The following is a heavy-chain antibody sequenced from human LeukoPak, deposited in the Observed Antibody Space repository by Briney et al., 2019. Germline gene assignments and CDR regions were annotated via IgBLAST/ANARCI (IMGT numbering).Heavy chain of an antibody. Sequence: SETLSLTCTVSGGSISSYYWSWIQQPPGKGLEWIGYIYYSGSTNYNPSLKSRVTISVDTSKNQFSLKLSSVTAADTAVYYCARLGRGYFDYWGRGTLVTVSS. CDR1: GGSISSYY. CDR3: ARLGRGYFDY. J-gene: IGHJ4*02. CDR2: IYYSGST. V-gene: IGHV4-59*01. D-gene: IGHD2-15*01.